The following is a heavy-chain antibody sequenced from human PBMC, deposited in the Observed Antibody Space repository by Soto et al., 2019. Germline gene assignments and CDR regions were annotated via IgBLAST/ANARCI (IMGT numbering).Heavy chain of an antibody. CDR3: AKVPSGYEFYYSYGMDV. J-gene: IGHJ6*02. CDR2: ISGSGGST. V-gene: IGHV3-23*01. CDR1: GFTFSSYA. D-gene: IGHD5-12*01. Sequence: PGGSLRLSCAASGFTFSSYAMSWVRQAPGKGLEWVSAISGSGGSTYYADSVKGRFTISRDNSKNTLYLQMNSLRAEDTAVYYCAKVPSGYEFYYSYGMDVCGQGTTVTV.